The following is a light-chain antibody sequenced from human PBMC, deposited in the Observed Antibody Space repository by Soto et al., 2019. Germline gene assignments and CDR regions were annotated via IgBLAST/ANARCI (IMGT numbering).Light chain of an antibody. CDR2: AES. CDR1: QAISKY. J-gene: IGKJ3*01. V-gene: IGKV1-27*01. CDR3: QKYDSAPLFT. Sequence: DIPMTQTPPSLSASVGDRVTITCRASQAISKYLAWYQQKPGKVPKLLIYAESTLQSGVPSRFSGSGSGTDFTLTISSLQPEDVATYYCQKYDSAPLFTFGPGTRVDVK.